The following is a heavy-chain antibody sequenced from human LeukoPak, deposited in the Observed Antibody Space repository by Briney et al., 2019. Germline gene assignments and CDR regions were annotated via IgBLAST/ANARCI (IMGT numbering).Heavy chain of an antibody. D-gene: IGHD3-22*01. CDR3: AKRGVVIRVILVGFHKEAYYFDS. CDR2: ISDSAGGT. J-gene: IGHJ4*02. V-gene: IGHV3-23*01. Sequence: GGSLRLSCAVSGITLSNYGMSWVRQAPGKGLEWVAGISDSAGGTNYADSVKGRFTIFRDNPKNTLYRQMNSLRVEDTAVYFCAKRGVVIRVILVGFHKEAYYFDSWGQGALVTVSS. CDR1: GITLSNYG.